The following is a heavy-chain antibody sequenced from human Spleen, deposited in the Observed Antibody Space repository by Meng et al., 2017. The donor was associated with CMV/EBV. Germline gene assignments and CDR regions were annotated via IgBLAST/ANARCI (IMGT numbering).Heavy chain of an antibody. V-gene: IGHV4-39*01. CDR1: GGSISSSNNY. Sequence: ESLKISCNVSGGSISSSNNYWGWIRQPPGKGLEWIGSIYYSGNTFYNPSLKSRVTISVDTSKNQFSLKLSSVTAADTAVYYCAGESQQLVAWWFDPWGQGTLVTVSS. D-gene: IGHD6-13*01. J-gene: IGHJ5*02. CDR2: IYYSGNT. CDR3: AGESQQLVAWWFDP.